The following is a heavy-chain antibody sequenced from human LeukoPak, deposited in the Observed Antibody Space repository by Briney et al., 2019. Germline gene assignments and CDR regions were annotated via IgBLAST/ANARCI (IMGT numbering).Heavy chain of an antibody. CDR3: ASISDSGYDFADY. CDR1: GFTFSSYS. Sequence: GGSLRLSCAASGFTFSSYSMDWVRQAPGKGLEWVSSISSSSSYIYYADSVKGRFTTSRDNAKNSLYLQMNSLRAEDTAVYYCASISDSGYDFADYWGQGTLVTVSS. J-gene: IGHJ4*02. V-gene: IGHV3-21*01. CDR2: ISSSSSYI. D-gene: IGHD5-12*01.